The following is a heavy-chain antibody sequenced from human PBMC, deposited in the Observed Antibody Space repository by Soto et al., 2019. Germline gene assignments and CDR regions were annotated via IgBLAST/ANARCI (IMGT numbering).Heavy chain of an antibody. V-gene: IGHV3-11*06. D-gene: IGHD2-2*01. J-gene: IGHJ5*02. Sequence: GGSLRLSCAASGFTFSDYDMSWIRQAPGQGPQWVAHITSAGTCTDYADFVQGRFTISRDNAKNALYLQMNSLRIDDTAVYYCVTDSRDPLPREDNWFGPWGQGVLVTVS. CDR3: VTDSRDPLPREDNWFGP. CDR2: ITSAGTCT. CDR1: GFTFSDYD.